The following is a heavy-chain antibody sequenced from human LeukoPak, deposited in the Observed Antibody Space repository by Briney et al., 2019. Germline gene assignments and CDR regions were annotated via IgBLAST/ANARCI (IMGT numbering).Heavy chain of an antibody. V-gene: IGHV1-46*01. CDR3: ARSPQDYDILTGYYPNYGMDV. CDR1: GYTFTSYY. J-gene: IGHJ6*02. D-gene: IGHD3-9*01. Sequence: HEASVKVSCKASGYTFTSYYMHWVRQAPGQGLEWMGIINPSGGSTSYAQKFQGRVTMTRDTSTSTVYMELSSLRSEDTAVYYCARSPQDYDILTGYYPNYGMDVWGQETTVTVSS. CDR2: INPSGGST.